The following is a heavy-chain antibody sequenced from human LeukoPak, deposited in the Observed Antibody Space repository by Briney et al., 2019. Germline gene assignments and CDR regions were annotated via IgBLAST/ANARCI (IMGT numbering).Heavy chain of an antibody. J-gene: IGHJ4*02. CDR3: VRDGGVSGYDLLDY. V-gene: IGHV3-7*01. Sequence: GGSLRLSCAASGFTFSNYWMTWVRQAPGKGLEWVANINQDGSEEHYMDSAKARFTISRDNAKNSRSLQMNSLRAEDTAVYYCVRDGGVSGYDLLDYWGQGTLVTVSS. CDR1: GFTFSNYW. D-gene: IGHD5-12*01. CDR2: INQDGSEE.